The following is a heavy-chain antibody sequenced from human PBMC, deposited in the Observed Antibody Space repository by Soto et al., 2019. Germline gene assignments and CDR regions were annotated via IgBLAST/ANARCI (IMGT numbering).Heavy chain of an antibody. V-gene: IGHV1-2*02. CDR3: ARVRNSGWSPDY. CDR2: MNPRTVDT. Sequence: ASVKVSCKASGYTFNGYYVHWVRQAPGQGLEWMGWMNPRTVDTNSAQKFQGRVTMSRDTSINTAYMALTGLTSDDTAVYYCARVRNSGWSPDYWGQGTPVTVSS. D-gene: IGHD6-19*01. J-gene: IGHJ4*02. CDR1: GYTFNGYY.